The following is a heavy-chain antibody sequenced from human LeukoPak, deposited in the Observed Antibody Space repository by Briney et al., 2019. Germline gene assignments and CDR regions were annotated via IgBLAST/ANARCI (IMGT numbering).Heavy chain of an antibody. J-gene: IGHJ6*03. V-gene: IGHV3-48*01. D-gene: IGHD3-16*01. CDR1: GFTFSTYS. CDR2: ISSSGNTI. Sequence: GGSLRLSCAASGFTFSTYSINWVRQAPGKGLEWLSYISSSGNTIFYADSVKGRYTISRDNAQNSLFLQMNSLRADDTAVYYCARRFGAARDDYMDVWGKGTTVTVSS. CDR3: ARRFGAARDDYMDV.